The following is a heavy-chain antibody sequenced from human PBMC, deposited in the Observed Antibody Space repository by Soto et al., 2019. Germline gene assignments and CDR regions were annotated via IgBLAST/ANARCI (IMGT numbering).Heavy chain of an antibody. D-gene: IGHD5-12*01. Sequence: EVQLVESGGGLVQPGGSLRLSCAASGFTFSSYWMSWVRQAPGKGLEWVANIKQDGSEKYYVDSVKGRFTISSDNAKNSLYLQMNSLRAEDTAVYYCARDPSTFRRQMADIVATARTYWGQGTLVTVSS. CDR3: ARDPSTFRRQMADIVATARTY. J-gene: IGHJ4*02. CDR2: IKQDGSEK. CDR1: GFTFSSYW. V-gene: IGHV3-7*01.